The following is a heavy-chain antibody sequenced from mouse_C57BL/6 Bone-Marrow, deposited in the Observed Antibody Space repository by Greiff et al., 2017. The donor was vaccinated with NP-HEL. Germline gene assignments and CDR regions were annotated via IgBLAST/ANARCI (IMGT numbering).Heavy chain of an antibody. V-gene: IGHV14-3*01. CDR2: IDPANGNT. J-gene: IGHJ2*01. Sequence: VQLQQSGAELVKPGASVKLSCTASGFNIKNTYMHWVKQRPEQGLEWIGRIDPANGNTKYAPKFQGKATITADTSSNTAYLQLSSLTSEDTAIYYCARGFITTVVAPGYWGQGTTLTVSS. CDR3: ARGFITTVVAPGY. D-gene: IGHD1-1*01. CDR1: GFNIKNTY.